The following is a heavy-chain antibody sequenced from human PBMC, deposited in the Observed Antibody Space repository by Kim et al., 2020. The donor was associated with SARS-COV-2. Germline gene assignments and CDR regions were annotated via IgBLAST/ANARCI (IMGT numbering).Heavy chain of an antibody. V-gene: IGHV3-30*07. Sequence: NQYSADSVTGRFTKSREDSRNTLYLQMNILRAEDTAVYYCARGTDWYFDLWGRGTLVTVSS. J-gene: IGHJ2*01. CDR3: ARGTDWYFDL. CDR2: NQ. D-gene: IGHD1-1*01.